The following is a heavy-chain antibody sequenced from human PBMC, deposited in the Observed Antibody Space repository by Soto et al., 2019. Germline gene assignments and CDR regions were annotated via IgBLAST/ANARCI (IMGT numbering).Heavy chain of an antibody. J-gene: IGHJ4*02. V-gene: IGHV1-69*02. CDR2: IIPILGIA. Sequence: SVKVACKASGGTFSRYTISWGRQAPGQGLEWMGRIIPILGIANYAQKFQGRVTMTADKSTSTAYMELSSLRSEDTAVYYCASERTLAGHDYWGQGTLVTVSS. CDR1: GGTFSRYT. CDR3: ASERTLAGHDY. D-gene: IGHD6-19*01.